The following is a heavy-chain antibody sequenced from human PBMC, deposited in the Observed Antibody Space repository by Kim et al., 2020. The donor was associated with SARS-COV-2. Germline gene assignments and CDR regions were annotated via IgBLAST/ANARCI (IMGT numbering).Heavy chain of an antibody. Sequence: SETLSLTCTVSGGSISSYYWSWIRQPAGKGLEWIGRIYTSGSTNYNPSLKSRVTMSLDTSNNQFSLKLSSVTAADTAVYYCSRDPATPTDGMDVWGQGTTVTVSS. D-gene: IGHD2-2*02. V-gene: IGHV4-4*07. CDR2: IYTSGST. CDR3: SRDPATPTDGMDV. J-gene: IGHJ6*02. CDR1: GGSISSYY.